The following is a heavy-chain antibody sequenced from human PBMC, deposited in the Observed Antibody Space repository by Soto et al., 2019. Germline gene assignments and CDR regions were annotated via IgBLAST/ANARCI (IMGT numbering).Heavy chain of an antibody. Sequence: SETLSLTCTVSGDSISSYYWSWIRQPPGKGLEWIGYIYYSGSTNYNPSLKSRVTISVDTSKNQFSLKLSSVTAADTAVYYCARGAQWELLRYFYYYGMDVWGQGTTVTVSS. J-gene: IGHJ6*02. CDR2: IYYSGST. CDR1: GDSISSYY. D-gene: IGHD1-26*01. V-gene: IGHV4-59*01. CDR3: ARGAQWELLRYFYYYGMDV.